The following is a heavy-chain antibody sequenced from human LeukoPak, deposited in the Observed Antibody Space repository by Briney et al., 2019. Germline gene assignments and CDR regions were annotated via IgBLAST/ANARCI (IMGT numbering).Heavy chain of an antibody. D-gene: IGHD3-16*01. J-gene: IGHJ4*02. Sequence: PGGSLRLSCSASGFTFSDYDMNWVRQAPGKGLEWVSSISGLSSYTYYGESVRGRFSISRDNAKNSLYLQMNSLGAEDTATYYCGRAFPPLRTSSAGDLWGQGILVTVSS. CDR2: ISGLSSYT. V-gene: IGHV3-21*01. CDR1: GFTFSDYD. CDR3: GRAFPPLRTSSAGDL.